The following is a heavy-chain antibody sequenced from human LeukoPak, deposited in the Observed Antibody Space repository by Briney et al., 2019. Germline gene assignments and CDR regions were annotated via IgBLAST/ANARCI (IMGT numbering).Heavy chain of an antibody. CDR2: ISSSSSYI. J-gene: IGHJ2*01. D-gene: IGHD3-10*01. CDR3: AKAPGSRMGPAGWYFDL. V-gene: IGHV3-21*01. Sequence: GGSLRLSCAASRFTFSSYSMNWVRQAPGKGLEWVSSISSSSSYIHYADSVKGRFTISRDNAKNSLYLQMSSLRAEDTAVYYCAKAPGSRMGPAGWYFDLWGRGTLVTVSS. CDR1: RFTFSSYS.